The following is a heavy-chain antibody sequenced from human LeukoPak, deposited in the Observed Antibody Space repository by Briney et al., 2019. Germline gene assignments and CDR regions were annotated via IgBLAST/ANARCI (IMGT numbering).Heavy chain of an antibody. V-gene: IGHV3-23*01. CDR1: GFTFSKYA. D-gene: IGHD4-23*01. CDR2: IIGSGDNV. J-gene: IGHJ4*02. CDR3: AKVPTTVVTQDY. Sequence: GGSLRLSCAASGFTFSKYAMNWVRQAPGKGLEWVSAIIGSGDNVEYGDSVKGRFIISRDNSKNTLFLQMNSLRAEDTAVYYCAKVPTTVVTQDYWGQGTLVTVSS.